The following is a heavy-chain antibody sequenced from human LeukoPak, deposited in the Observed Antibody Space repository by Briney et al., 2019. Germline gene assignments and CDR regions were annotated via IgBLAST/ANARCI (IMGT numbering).Heavy chain of an antibody. CDR2: INPNSGGT. CDR1: GYTFTGYY. CDR3: AILSTVTTPPNY. D-gene: IGHD4-11*01. V-gene: IGHV1-2*02. Sequence: ASVKVSCKASGYTFTGYYMHWVRQAPGQRLEWMGWINPNSGGTNYAQKFQGRVTMTRDTSISTAYMELSRLRSDDTAVYYCAILSTVTTPPNYWGQGTLVTVSS. J-gene: IGHJ4*02.